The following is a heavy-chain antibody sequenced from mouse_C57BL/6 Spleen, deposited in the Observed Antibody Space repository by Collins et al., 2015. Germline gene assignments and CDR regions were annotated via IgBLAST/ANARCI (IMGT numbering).Heavy chain of an antibody. V-gene: IGHV5-9-1*01. D-gene: IGHD2-14*01. J-gene: IGHJ2*01. CDR2: ISSGGSYT. CDR1: GFTFSSYA. Sequence: EVMLVESGGGLVKPGGSLKLSCAASGFTFSSYAMSWVRQTPEKRLEWVATISSGGSYTYYPDSVKGRFTISRDNAKNTLYLQMSSLRSEDTAMYYCARQDYRYDEEDYFDYWGQGTTLTVSS. CDR3: ARQDYRYDEEDYFDY.